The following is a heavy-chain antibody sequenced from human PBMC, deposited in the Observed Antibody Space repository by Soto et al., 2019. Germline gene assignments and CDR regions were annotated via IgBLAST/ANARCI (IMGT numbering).Heavy chain of an antibody. V-gene: IGHV3-30*18. Sequence: GGSLRLSCAASGFTFSNYGMHWVRQAPGKGLEWVAVISFDGSNKYYTDSVKGRFTISRDNSKNTLYLQMNSLRAEDTAVYYCAKAPTPKHSVTTDLSDYWGQGTLVTVSS. CDR1: GFTFSNYG. D-gene: IGHD4-17*01. CDR3: AKAPTPKHSVTTDLSDY. J-gene: IGHJ4*02. CDR2: ISFDGSNK.